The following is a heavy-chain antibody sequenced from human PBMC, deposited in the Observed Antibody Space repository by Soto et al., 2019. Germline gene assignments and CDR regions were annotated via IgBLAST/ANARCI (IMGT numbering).Heavy chain of an antibody. CDR2: ISWNSGSI. CDR3: ARDHLTYCGGDCYGLDY. CDR1: GFTFDDYA. V-gene: IGHV3-9*01. Sequence: PGGSLRLSCAASGFTFDDYAMHWVRQAPGKGLEWVSGISWNSGSIGYADSVKGRFTISRDNSKNTLYLQMNSLRAEDTAVYYCARDHLTYCGGDCYGLDYWGQGTLVTVSS. J-gene: IGHJ4*02. D-gene: IGHD2-21*02.